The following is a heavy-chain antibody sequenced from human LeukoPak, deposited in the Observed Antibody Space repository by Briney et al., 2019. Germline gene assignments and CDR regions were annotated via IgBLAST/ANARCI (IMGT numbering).Heavy chain of an antibody. CDR3: ARDGGSGSYTFDY. Sequence: SETLSLTCTVSGGSISSGSYYWSWIRQPAGKGLEWIGRIYTSGSTNYNPSLKSRVTISVDTSKNQFSLKLSSVTAADTAVYYCARDGGSGSYTFDYWGQGTLVTVSS. V-gene: IGHV4-61*02. CDR1: GGSISSGSYY. J-gene: IGHJ4*02. CDR2: IYTSGST. D-gene: IGHD3-10*01.